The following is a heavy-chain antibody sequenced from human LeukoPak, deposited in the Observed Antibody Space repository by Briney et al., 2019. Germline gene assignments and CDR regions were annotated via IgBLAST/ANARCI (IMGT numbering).Heavy chain of an antibody. D-gene: IGHD6-6*01. Sequence: PGGSLRLSCAASGITFSSSRFTFSSYPMHWVRQAPGKGLEWVSSISSSSSYIYYADSVKGRFTISRDNAKNSLYLQMNSLRAEDTAVYYCARVREYSSSSSPYDYWGQGTLVTVSS. CDR3: ARVREYSSSSSPYDY. V-gene: IGHV3-21*01. CDR2: ISSSSSYI. J-gene: IGHJ4*02. CDR1: GITFSSSRFTFSSYP.